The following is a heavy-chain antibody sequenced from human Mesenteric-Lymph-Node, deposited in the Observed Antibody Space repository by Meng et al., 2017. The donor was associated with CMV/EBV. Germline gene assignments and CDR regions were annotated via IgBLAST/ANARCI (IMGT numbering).Heavy chain of an antibody. CDR1: FSNDA. Sequence: FSNDAMSWVRQAPGKGLEWVSSISGSGGSTYYADSVKGRFTISRDNSKNTLYLQMNSLRAEDTAVYYCAKDWSRYCSSTSCYGAFDFWGQGTMVTVSS. D-gene: IGHD2-2*01. V-gene: IGHV3-23*01. CDR3: AKDWSRYCSSTSCYGAFDF. CDR2: ISGSGGST. J-gene: IGHJ3*01.